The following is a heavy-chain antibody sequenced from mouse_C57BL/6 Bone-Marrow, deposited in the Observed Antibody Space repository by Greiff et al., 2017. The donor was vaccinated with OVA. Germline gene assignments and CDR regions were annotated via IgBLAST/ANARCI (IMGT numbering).Heavy chain of an antibody. V-gene: IGHV1-78*01. J-gene: IGHJ2*01. CDR3: ARRGPYYSNPFDY. Sequence: QVQLQQSDAELVKPGASVKIFCKVSGYTFTDHTIHWMKQRPEQGLEWIGYIYPRDGSTKYNEKFKGKATLAADKSSSTAYMQLNSLTSEDSAVYFCARRGPYYSNPFDYWGQGTTLTVSS. CDR2: IYPRDGST. CDR1: GYTFTDHT. D-gene: IGHD2-5*01.